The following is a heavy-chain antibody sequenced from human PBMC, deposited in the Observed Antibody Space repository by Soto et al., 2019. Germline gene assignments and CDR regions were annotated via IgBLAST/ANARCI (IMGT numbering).Heavy chain of an antibody. Sequence: QVQLVQSGAEVKKPGSSVKVSCKASGGTFSSYAISWVRQAPGQGLEWMGGIIPIFGTANYAQKFQGRVTITADXXTXTXXMELSSLRSEDTAVYYWARGKPGTTPYYYYYGMDVWGQGTTVTVSS. V-gene: IGHV1-69*12. D-gene: IGHD1-7*01. J-gene: IGHJ6*02. CDR1: GGTFSSYA. CDR2: IIPIFGTA. CDR3: ARGKPGTTPYYYYYGMDV.